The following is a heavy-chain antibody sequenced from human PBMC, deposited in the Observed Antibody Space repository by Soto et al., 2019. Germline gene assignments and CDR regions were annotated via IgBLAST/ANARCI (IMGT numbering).Heavy chain of an antibody. CDR1: GGSISSYY. CDR2: IYYSGST. D-gene: IGHD2-15*01. V-gene: IGHV4-59*01. CDR3: ARAQVVAAMYNWFDP. J-gene: IGHJ5*02. Sequence: SETLSLTCTVSGGSISSYYWSWIRQPPGKGLEWIGYIYYSGSTNYNPSLKSRVTISVDTSKNQFSLKLSSVTAADTAVYYCARAQVVAAMYNWFDPWGQGTLVTVSS.